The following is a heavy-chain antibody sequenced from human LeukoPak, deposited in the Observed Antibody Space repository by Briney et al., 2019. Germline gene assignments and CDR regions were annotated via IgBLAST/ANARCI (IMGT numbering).Heavy chain of an antibody. J-gene: IGHJ4*02. Sequence: ASVKVSCKASGYTFTSYYMHWVRQAPGQGLEWMGIINPSGGSTSYAQKFQGRVTLTRDTSTSTVYMELSSLSSEDTAVYYCARAKRTTVTFDYWGQGTLVTVSS. V-gene: IGHV1-46*01. D-gene: IGHD4-17*01. CDR2: INPSGGST. CDR3: ARAKRTTVTFDY. CDR1: GYTFTSYY.